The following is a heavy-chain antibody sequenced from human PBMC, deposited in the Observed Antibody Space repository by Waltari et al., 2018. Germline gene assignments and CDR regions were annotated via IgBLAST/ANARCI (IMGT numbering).Heavy chain of an antibody. CDR1: GYSFTSYW. CDR3: ASPSAPYYYDSSVRGAFDI. Sequence: EVQLVQSGAEVKKPGESLKISCKGSGYSFTSYWIGWVRQMPGKGLEWMGIIYPGDSDTRYSPSFQGQVTISADKSISTAYLQWSSLKASDTAMYYCASPSAPYYYDSSVRGAFDIWGQGTMVTVSS. D-gene: IGHD3-22*01. CDR2: IYPGDSDT. J-gene: IGHJ3*02. V-gene: IGHV5-51*03.